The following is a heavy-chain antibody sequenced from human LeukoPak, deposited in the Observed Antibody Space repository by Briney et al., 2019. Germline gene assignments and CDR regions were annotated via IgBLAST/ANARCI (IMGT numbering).Heavy chain of an antibody. CDR1: GGTFSSYA. CDR2: INTYTGNT. Sequence: ASVKVSCKASGGTFSSYAISWVRQAPGQGLEWMGCINTYTGNTTYAQGFTGRFVFSLDTSVSTAYLLISTLKAEDTAVYYCARANSWPSDAFDIWGQGTMVTVSS. V-gene: IGHV7-4-1*02. D-gene: IGHD6-13*01. J-gene: IGHJ3*02. CDR3: ARANSWPSDAFDI.